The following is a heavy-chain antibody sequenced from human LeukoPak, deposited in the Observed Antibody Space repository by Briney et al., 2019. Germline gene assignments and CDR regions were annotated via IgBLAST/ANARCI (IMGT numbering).Heavy chain of an antibody. CDR3: AWGAHYAWNS. CDR2: IHDGGST. V-gene: IGHV4-4*02. Sequence: PSGTLSLTCAVSGDSISNINWWWSWVRQPPGKGLEWIGEIHDGGSTTYHPSLKSRVTISVDKSKNQFSLTLTSVTAADTAVYFCAWGAHYAWNSWGQGTLVTVSS. J-gene: IGHJ4*02. D-gene: IGHD3-16*01. CDR1: GDSISNINW.